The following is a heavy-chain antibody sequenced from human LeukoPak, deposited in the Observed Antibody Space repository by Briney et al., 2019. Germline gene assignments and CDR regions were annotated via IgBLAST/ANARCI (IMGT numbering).Heavy chain of an antibody. V-gene: IGHV1-2*02. CDR3: ARGVRDFWSGYYITQKDNWFDP. CDR1: GYTFTGYY. CDR2: INPNSGGT. D-gene: IGHD3-3*01. Sequence: ASVKVSCEASGYTFTGYYMHWVRQAPGQGLEWMGWINPNSGGTNYAQKFQGRVTMTRDTSISTAYMELSRLRSDDTAVYYCARGVRDFWSGYYITQKDNWFDPWGQGTLVTVSS. J-gene: IGHJ5*02.